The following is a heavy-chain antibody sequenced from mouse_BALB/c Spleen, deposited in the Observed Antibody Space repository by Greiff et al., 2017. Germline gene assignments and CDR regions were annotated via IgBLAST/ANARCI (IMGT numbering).Heavy chain of an antibody. J-gene: IGHJ3*01. V-gene: IGHV1S130*01. Sequence: VKQSCKASGYTFTSSWMHWAKQRPGQGLGWIGEIHPNSGNTNYNEKFKGKATLTVDTSSSTAYVDLSSLTSEDSAVYYCARWDWDGAYWGQGTLVTVSA. CDR2: IHPNSGNT. CDR3: ARWDWDGAY. CDR1: GYTFTSSW. D-gene: IGHD4-1*01.